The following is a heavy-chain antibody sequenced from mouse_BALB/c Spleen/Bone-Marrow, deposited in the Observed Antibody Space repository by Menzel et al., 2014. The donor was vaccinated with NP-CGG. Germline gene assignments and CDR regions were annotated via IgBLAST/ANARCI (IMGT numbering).Heavy chain of an antibody. CDR3: ARLSYYGRFAY. CDR1: GFDFSRYW. V-gene: IGHV4-1*02. D-gene: IGHD1-1*01. J-gene: IGHJ3*01. CDR2: INPDSSTI. Sequence: VQLKDSGGGLVQPGGSLKLSCAASGFDFSRYWMSWVRRAPGKGLEWIGEINPDSSTINYTPSLKDKFIISRDNAKNTLCLQMSKVRSEDTALYYCARLSYYGRFAYWGQGTLVTVSA.